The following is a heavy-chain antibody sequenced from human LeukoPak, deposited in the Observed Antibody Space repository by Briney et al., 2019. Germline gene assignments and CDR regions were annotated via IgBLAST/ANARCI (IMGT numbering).Heavy chain of an antibody. CDR2: ISYSGTP. V-gene: IGHV4-34*01. D-gene: IGHD6-19*01. J-gene: IGHJ6*03. CDR3: VRGNVKNYHSVADEYYYYMDV. CDR1: GDSFSGFY. Sequence: PSETLSPTCAVYGDSFSGFYWTWVRQAPGKGLEWIGEISYSGTPRYNPSLNSRITVTLDTSKKQISLNLSPVTAADTAVYYCVRGNVKNYHSVADEYYYYMDVWGKGTAVIVSS.